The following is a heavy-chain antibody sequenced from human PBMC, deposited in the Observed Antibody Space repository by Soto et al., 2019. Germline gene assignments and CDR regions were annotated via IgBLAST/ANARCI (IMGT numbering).Heavy chain of an antibody. Sequence: SETLSLTCTVSGDSISNGDYYWSWIRQPPGRGLEWIGYIDSSGSTYYNPSLKSRLTMSVDMSKNQFSLRLTTVTAADTAVYYCASRYLYWGQGLLVTVSS. J-gene: IGHJ4*02. CDR1: GDSISNGDYY. V-gene: IGHV4-30-4*01. CDR3: ASRYLY. D-gene: IGHD3-16*02. CDR2: IDSSGST.